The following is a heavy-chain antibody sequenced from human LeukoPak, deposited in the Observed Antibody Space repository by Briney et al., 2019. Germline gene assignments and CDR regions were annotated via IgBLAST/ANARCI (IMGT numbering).Heavy chain of an antibody. D-gene: IGHD6-19*01. CDR3: ARTSFGAVAYYAFDI. Sequence: ASVKVSCKASGYTFTGYYMHWVRQAPGQGLEWMGWINPNSGGTNYAQKFQGRVTMTRDTSISTAYMELSRLRSDDTAVYYCARTSFGAVAYYAFDIWGQGTMVTVSS. J-gene: IGHJ3*02. CDR2: INPNSGGT. CDR1: GYTFTGYY. V-gene: IGHV1-2*02.